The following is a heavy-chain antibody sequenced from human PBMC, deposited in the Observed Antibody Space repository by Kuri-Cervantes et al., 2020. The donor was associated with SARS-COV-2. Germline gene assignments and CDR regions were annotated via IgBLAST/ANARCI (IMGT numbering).Heavy chain of an antibody. CDR3: ATADPFSDAFDI. D-gene: IGHD3-3*02. J-gene: IGHJ3*02. Sequence: GESLKISCVASGFTFRTYAIHWVRQAPGKGLEWVAVISYDGSNRFYADSVEGRFTISRDNSKNTVYLQMNSLRAEDTAVYYCATADPFSDAFDIWGQGTVVTVSS. V-gene: IGHV3-30-3*01. CDR2: ISYDGSNR. CDR1: GFTFRTYA.